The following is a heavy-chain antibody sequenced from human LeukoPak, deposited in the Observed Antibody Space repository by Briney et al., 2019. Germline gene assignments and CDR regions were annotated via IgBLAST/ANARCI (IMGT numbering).Heavy chain of an antibody. D-gene: IGHD6-19*01. CDR3: VRREGYSSGWYGVVWFDP. Sequence: SETLSLTCAVYGGSFSGFYWSWIRQPPGKGLEWIGEINHSGSTNYNPSLKSRVTISVDTSKNQFSLELTSVTAADTAMYYCVRREGYSSGWYGVVWFDPWGQGTRVTVSS. CDR1: GGSFSGFY. J-gene: IGHJ5*02. V-gene: IGHV4-34*01. CDR2: INHSGST.